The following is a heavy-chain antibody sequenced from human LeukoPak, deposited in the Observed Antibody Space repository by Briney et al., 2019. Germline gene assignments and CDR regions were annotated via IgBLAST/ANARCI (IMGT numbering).Heavy chain of an antibody. CDR3: AKVVPPYFRSASYAFDI. CDR1: GFTFSSYA. CDR2: SRGSGGST. D-gene: IGHD3-3*01. Sequence: GGSLRLSCAASGFTFSSYAMSWGRQAPGKGLEGVSASRGSGGSTYYADSVKGRFTISRDNSKNTLYLQMNSLRAEDTAVYYCAKVVPPYFRSASYAFDIWGQGTMVIVSS. J-gene: IGHJ3*02. V-gene: IGHV3-23*01.